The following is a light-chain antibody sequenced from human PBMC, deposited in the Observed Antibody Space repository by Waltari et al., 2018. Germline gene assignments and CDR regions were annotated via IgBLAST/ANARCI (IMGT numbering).Light chain of an antibody. J-gene: IGKJ1*01. CDR1: QSISKY. Sequence: EIVLTQSPGTLSLSPGERATLSYRASQSISKYLAWYQQKPGQAPRLLIYHASSRAAGIPDRFSGSGYGTDFSLTISRLEPEDFVVYYCQHYESLPVTFGQGTKVEIK. CDR2: HAS. V-gene: IGKV3-20*01. CDR3: QHYESLPVT.